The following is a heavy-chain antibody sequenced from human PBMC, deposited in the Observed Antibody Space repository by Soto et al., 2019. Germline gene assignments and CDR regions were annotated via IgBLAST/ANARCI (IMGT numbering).Heavy chain of an antibody. V-gene: IGHV3-23*01. CDR2: ITDSGDDT. D-gene: IGHD2-2*01. Sequence: GGSLRLSCAASGFTFNNYAMVWVRQAPGKGLEWVSAITDSGDDTYYIDSVKGRFTISRDNSKSTLYLQMNSLRAEDTAIYYCAKLGSSSWSPHYYFDYWGQGTLVTVPQ. CDR1: GFTFNNYA. CDR3: AKLGSSSWSPHYYFDY. J-gene: IGHJ4*02.